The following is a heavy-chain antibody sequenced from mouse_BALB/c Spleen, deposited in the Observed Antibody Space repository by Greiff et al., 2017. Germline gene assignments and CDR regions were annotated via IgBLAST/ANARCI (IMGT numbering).Heavy chain of an antibody. CDR2: IWAGGST. J-gene: IGHJ2*01. CDR3: ARVYYGSRGNYFDY. D-gene: IGHD1-1*01. Sequence: QVQLKQSGPGLVAPSQSLSITCTVSGFSLTSYGVHWVRQPPGKGLEWLGVIWAGGSTNYNSALMSRLSISKDNSKSQVFLKMNSLQTDDTAMYYCARVYYGSRGNYFDYWGQGTTLTVSS. CDR1: GFSLTSYG. V-gene: IGHV2-9*02.